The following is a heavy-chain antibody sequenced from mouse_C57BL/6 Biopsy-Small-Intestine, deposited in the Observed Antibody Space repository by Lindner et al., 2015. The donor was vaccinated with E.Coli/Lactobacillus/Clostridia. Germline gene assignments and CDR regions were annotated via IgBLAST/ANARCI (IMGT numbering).Heavy chain of an antibody. CDR1: GYTFSTYA. CDR3: ARDLLGYDYGMDV. Sequence: VKVSCKASGYTFSTYAMNWVRQAPGQGLEWVGWINTNTGNPTYAQGFTGRFVFSLDTSVSTAYLQISSLKAGDTAVYYCARDLLGYDYGMDVWGQGTTVTVSS. J-gene: IGHJ1*01. CDR2: INTNTGNP. D-gene: IGHD1-1*01. V-gene: IGHV9-3*02.